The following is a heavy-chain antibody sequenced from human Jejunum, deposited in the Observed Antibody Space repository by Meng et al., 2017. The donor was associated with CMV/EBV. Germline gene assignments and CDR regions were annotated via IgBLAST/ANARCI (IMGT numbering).Heavy chain of an antibody. CDR1: TVSNNY. D-gene: IGHD3-10*01. J-gene: IGHJ4*02. CDR3: AKVSTFAYGPGSYFDY. V-gene: IGHV3-23*01. Sequence: TVSNNYVRRVRQAPGKGLEWVSGISGNVDRTYYGDSVKGRFTISRDNSKNTSYLQMNSLRGDDTAVYYCAKVSTFAYGPGSYFDYWGQGTLVTVSS. CDR2: ISGNVDRT.